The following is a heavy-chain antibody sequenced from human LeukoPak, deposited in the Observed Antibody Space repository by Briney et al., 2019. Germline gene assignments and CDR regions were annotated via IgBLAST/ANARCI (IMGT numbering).Heavy chain of an antibody. J-gene: IGHJ1*01. CDR3: VCYDNAAEYFHY. CDR1: GFTFSSYA. D-gene: IGHD3-22*01. Sequence: GGSLRLSSAASGFTFSSYAMSWVRQAPGKGLEWVSSITTSGGSTSYADSVKGRFTISRDNSRSTLYLQMNSLRAEDTALYYCVCYDNAAEYFHYWGQGTLVTVSS. CDR2: ITTSGGST. V-gene: IGHV3-23*01.